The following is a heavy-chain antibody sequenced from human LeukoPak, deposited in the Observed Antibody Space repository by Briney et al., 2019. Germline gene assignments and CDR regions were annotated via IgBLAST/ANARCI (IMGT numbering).Heavy chain of an antibody. J-gene: IGHJ4*02. V-gene: IGHV4-61*01. Sequence: KPSETLSLTYTVSGGSISSSSYYWSWIRQPPGKGLEWIGYIYYSGSTNYNPSLKSRVTISVDTSKNQFSLKLSSVTAADTAVYYCARGVRSKVVPAAFTHFDYWGQGTLVTVSS. D-gene: IGHD2-2*01. CDR2: IYYSGST. CDR1: GGSISSSSYY. CDR3: ARGVRSKVVPAAFTHFDY.